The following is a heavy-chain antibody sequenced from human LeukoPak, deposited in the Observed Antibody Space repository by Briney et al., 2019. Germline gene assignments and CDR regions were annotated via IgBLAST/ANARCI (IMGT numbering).Heavy chain of an antibody. V-gene: IGHV3-15*04. CDR1: GFSFSDAW. CDR3: TTYGSGRKFDY. J-gene: IGHJ4*02. D-gene: IGHD3-10*01. Sequence: PGGSHRLSCAASGFSFSDAWMSWVRQTPGKGLEWVGRIESKTDGGTTDYAAPVKGRFTISRDDSTNTLYLQMNSLKSEDTAVYYCTTYGSGRKFDYWGQGILVTVSS. CDR2: IESKTDGGTT.